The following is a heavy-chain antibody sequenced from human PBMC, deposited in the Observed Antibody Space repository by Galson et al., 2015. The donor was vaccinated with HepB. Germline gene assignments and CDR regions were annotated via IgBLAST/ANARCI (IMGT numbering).Heavy chain of an antibody. Sequence: SLRLSCAGSGFIFSGSAIHWVRQASGKGLEWVGRIRVKANNYATEYAASLKGRFIISRDDSQSAAYLQMNSLKTEDTAVYYCQSGYSYGSGLDYWGRGTLVTVSS. CDR3: QSGYSYGSGLDY. CDR1: GFIFSGSA. D-gene: IGHD5-18*01. CDR2: IRVKANNYAT. V-gene: IGHV3-73*01. J-gene: IGHJ4*02.